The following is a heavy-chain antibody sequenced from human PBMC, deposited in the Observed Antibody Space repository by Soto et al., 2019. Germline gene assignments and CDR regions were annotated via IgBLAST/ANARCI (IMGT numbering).Heavy chain of an antibody. D-gene: IGHD2-2*01. CDR2: ISGSGGST. CDR1: GFTFSSYA. Sequence: GGSLRLSCAASGFTFSSYAMSWVRQAPGKGLEWVSAISGSGGSTYYADSVKGRFTISRDNSKNTLYLQMNSLRAEDTAVYYCAKVTAFVVVPPKNFDYWGQGTLVTVSS. J-gene: IGHJ4*02. CDR3: AKVTAFVVVPPKNFDY. V-gene: IGHV3-23*01.